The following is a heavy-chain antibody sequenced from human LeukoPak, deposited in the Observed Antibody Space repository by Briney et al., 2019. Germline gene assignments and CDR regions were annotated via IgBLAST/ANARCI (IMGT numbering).Heavy chain of an antibody. CDR3: AREGGQLVFDN. Sequence: SQTLSLTCTVSGVSLSSGGYYWSWIRQHPGKGLEWIGYIYYSGSTYYNPSLKSRVTISVDTSKNQFSLQLSSVTAADTAVCYCAREGGQLVFDNCGQGALVSVSS. J-gene: IGHJ4*02. D-gene: IGHD6-6*01. CDR1: GVSLSSGGYY. V-gene: IGHV4-31*03. CDR2: IYYSGST.